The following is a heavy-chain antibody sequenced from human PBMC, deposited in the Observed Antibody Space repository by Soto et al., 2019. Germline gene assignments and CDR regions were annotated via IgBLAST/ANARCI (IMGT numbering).Heavy chain of an antibody. D-gene: IGHD1-1*01. CDR1: GFTFSSYA. V-gene: IGHV3-23*01. CDR2: INGGGDST. Sequence: GGSLRLSCAASGFTFSSYAMGWVRQAPGKGLEWVSGINGGGDSTYFADSVRGRFTISRDNSKNTLFLQMTSLRAEDTAVYYCARGWTFDLWGQGTLVTVS. CDR3: ARGWTFDL. J-gene: IGHJ4*02.